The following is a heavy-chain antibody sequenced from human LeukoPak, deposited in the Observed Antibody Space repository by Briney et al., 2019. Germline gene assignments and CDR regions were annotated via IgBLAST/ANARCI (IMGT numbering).Heavy chain of an antibody. Sequence: SETLSLTCTVSGGSISSDYWNWIRQPAGKGLEWIGRIQSSGSTNYNPSLKSRLTMSVDTSKNQFSLKLSPVTTADTAVYYCARDRGSGWYDYWGQGTLVTVSS. J-gene: IGHJ4*02. V-gene: IGHV4-4*07. CDR1: GGSISSDY. CDR2: IQSSGST. D-gene: IGHD6-19*01. CDR3: ARDRGSGWYDY.